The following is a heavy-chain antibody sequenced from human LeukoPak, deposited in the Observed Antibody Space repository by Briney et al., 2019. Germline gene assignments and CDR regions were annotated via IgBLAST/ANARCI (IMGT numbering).Heavy chain of an antibody. CDR1: GYTFTGYY. CDR3: ARAPMIVVIFPPRLDF. J-gene: IGHJ4*02. V-gene: IGHV1-2*02. Sequence: GASVKVSCKTSGYTFTGYYMHWVRPAPGQGLEWMGWINPNTGGTNYAQKFQGRVTMTSDTSISTAYMELSSLKSDDTAMYYCARAPMIVVIFPPRLDFWGQGTLVTVSS. D-gene: IGHD3-22*01. CDR2: INPNTGGT.